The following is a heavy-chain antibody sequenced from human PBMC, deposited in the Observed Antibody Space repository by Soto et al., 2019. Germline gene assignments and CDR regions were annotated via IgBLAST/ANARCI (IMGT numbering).Heavy chain of an antibody. Sequence: PGGSLRLSCAASGFTFSSYWMSWVRQAPGKGLEWVANIKQDGSEKYYVDSVKGRFTISRDNAKNSLYLQMNSLRAEDTAVYYCARDESVYDFWSGYYSGHLDYWGQGTLVTVSS. V-gene: IGHV3-7*01. CDR3: ARDESVYDFWSGYYSGHLDY. D-gene: IGHD3-3*01. CDR1: GFTFSSYW. CDR2: IKQDGSEK. J-gene: IGHJ4*02.